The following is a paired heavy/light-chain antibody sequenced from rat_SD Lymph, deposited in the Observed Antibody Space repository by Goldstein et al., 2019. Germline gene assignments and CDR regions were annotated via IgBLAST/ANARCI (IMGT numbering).Heavy chain of an antibody. V-gene: IGHV5S10*01. Sequence: EVQLVESGGGLVQPGRSLKLSCAASGFTFSDYNMAWVRQAPKKGLEWVATIIYDGSRTYYRDSVKGRFTISRDNAKSTLYLQMDSLRSEDTATYYCATQETGRFAYWGQGTLVTVSS. D-gene: IGHD5-1*01. CDR2: IIYDGSRT. J-gene: IGHJ3*01. CDR3: ATQETGRFAY. CDR1: GFTFSDYN.
Light chain of an antibody. V-gene: IGKV2S11*01. CDR3: AQFLEYPPT. J-gene: IGKJ2-1*01. CDR1: KSLLSSKGITS. CDR2: RMS. Sequence: DIVLTQAPLSVSVTPGESASISCRSSKSLLSSKGITSLYWYLQKPGKSPQLLIYRMSNLASGVPDRFSGSGSETDFTLKISKVETEDVGVYYCAQFLEYPPTFGAGTKLELK.